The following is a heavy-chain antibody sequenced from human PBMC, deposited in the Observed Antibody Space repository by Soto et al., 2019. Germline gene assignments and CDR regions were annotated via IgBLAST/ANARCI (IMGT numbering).Heavy chain of an antibody. J-gene: IGHJ5*02. CDR3: ARLYYYDSSGYLTGNWFDP. V-gene: IGHV1-18*01. Sequence: ASVKVSCKASGYTFTSYGISWVRQAPGQGLEWMGWISAYNGNTNYAQKLQGRVTMTTDTSTSTAYMELRSLRSDDTAVYYCARLYYYDSSGYLTGNWFDPWGQGTLVTVSS. D-gene: IGHD3-22*01. CDR1: GYTFTSYG. CDR2: ISAYNGNT.